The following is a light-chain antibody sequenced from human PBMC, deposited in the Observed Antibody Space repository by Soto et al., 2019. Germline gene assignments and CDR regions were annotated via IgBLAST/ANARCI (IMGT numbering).Light chain of an antibody. CDR2: EGS. CDR1: SSDVGSYNL. J-gene: IGLJ2*01. CDR3: CSYAGSSTVV. Sequence: QSALTQPASVSGSPGQSITISCTGTSSDVGSYNLVSWYQQHPGKAPKLMSYEGSKRHSGVSDRFSGSKSVNTASLTISGLQAEDEADYYCCSYAGSSTVVFGGGTKLTVL. V-gene: IGLV2-23*01.